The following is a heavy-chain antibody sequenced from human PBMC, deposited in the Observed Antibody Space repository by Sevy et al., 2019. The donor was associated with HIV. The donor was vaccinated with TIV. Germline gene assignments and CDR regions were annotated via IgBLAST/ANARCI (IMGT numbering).Heavy chain of an antibody. CDR1: GGSISSGDYY. CDR2: IYYSGST. V-gene: IGHV4-30-4*01. D-gene: IGHD2-15*01. CDR3: AREDGGATCQYYFDY. Sequence: SETLSLTCTVSGGSISSGDYYWSWIRQPPGKGLEWIGYIYYSGSTDYNPSLKSRVTISVDTSKNQFSLKLSSVTAADTAVYYCAREDGGATCQYYFDYRGQGTLVTVSS. J-gene: IGHJ4*02.